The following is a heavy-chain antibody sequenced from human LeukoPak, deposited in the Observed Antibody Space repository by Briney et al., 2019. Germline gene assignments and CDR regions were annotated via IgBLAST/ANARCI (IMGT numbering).Heavy chain of an antibody. J-gene: IGHJ4*02. CDR2: INGDGTST. CDR1: GFTFSSYW. D-gene: IGHD5-12*01. Sequence: GGSLRLSCAASGFTFSSYWMHWVRQAPGKGLMWVARINGDGTSTTYADSVKGRFTISRDNAKKALYLQMNSLGAEDTAVYYCAVKGGYNDWDAPFGYWGQGTLVTVSS. CDR3: AVKGGYNDWDAPFGY. V-gene: IGHV3-74*01.